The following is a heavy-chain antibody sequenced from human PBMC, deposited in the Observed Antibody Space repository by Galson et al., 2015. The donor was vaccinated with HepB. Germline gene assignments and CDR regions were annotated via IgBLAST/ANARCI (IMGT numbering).Heavy chain of an antibody. Sequence: TLSLTCSVSGDSISSGSYYWSWTRQHPGKGLEWIGNIYYTGDTYYNPSLKTRVTIPVDTSTNQLSVKLSSVTAADTAVYYCARVHISYGSGAYSCGGFGPWGQGALITGSS. CDR1: GDSISSGSYY. J-gene: IGHJ5*02. CDR3: ARVHISYGSGAYSCGGFGP. CDR2: IYYTGDT. V-gene: IGHV4-31*03. D-gene: IGHD3-10*01.